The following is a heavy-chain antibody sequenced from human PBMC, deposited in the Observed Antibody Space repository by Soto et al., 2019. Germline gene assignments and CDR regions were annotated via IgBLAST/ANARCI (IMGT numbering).Heavy chain of an antibody. V-gene: IGHV4-31*03. CDR2: IYYSGST. Sequence: SETLSLTCTVSGGSISSGGYYWSWIRQHPGKGLEWIGYIYYSGSTYYNPSLKSRVTISVDTSKNQFSLKLSSVTAADTAVYYCAKNWNDDHDAFDIWGQGTMLTVSS. D-gene: IGHD1-1*01. CDR1: GGSISSGGYY. CDR3: AKNWNDDHDAFDI. J-gene: IGHJ3*02.